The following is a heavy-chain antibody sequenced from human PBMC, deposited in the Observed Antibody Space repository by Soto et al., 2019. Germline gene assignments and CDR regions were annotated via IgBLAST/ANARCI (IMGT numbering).Heavy chain of an antibody. CDR1: GFTFSSYG. CDR3: ASSPDDYYYYGMDV. CDR2: IWYDGSNK. V-gene: IGHV3-33*01. Sequence: GGSLRLSCAASGFTFSSYGMHWVRQAPGKGLEWVAVIWYDGSNKYYADSVKGRFTISRDNSKNTLYLQMNSLRAEDTAVYYCASSPDDYYYYGMDVWGQGTTVTVSS. J-gene: IGHJ6*02.